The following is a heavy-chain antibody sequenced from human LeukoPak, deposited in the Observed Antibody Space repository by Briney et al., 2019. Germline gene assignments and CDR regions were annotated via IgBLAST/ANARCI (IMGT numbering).Heavy chain of an antibody. D-gene: IGHD3-10*01. CDR1: GGSISSGGYS. V-gene: IGHV4-30-2*01. J-gene: IGHJ4*02. Sequence: SETLSLTCAVSGGSISSGGYSWSWIRQPPGKGLEWIGYIYHSGSTYYNPSLKSRVTISVDRSKNQFSLKLSSVTAADTAVYYCAVYMVRGVIIKVYWGQGTLVTVSS. CDR3: AVYMVRGVIIKVY. CDR2: IYHSGST.